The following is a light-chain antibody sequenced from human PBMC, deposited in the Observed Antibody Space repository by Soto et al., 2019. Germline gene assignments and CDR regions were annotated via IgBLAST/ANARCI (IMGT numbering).Light chain of an antibody. CDR1: QSVSSY. CDR3: QQRSNWPRLT. V-gene: IGKV3-11*01. Sequence: EIVLTQSPATLSLSPGERATISCRASQSVSSYLAWYQQKPGQAPRLLIYDASNRATGIPARFSGSGSGTDFTLTISSLEPEDFVVYYCQQRSNWPRLTFGQGTRLEIK. J-gene: IGKJ5*01. CDR2: DAS.